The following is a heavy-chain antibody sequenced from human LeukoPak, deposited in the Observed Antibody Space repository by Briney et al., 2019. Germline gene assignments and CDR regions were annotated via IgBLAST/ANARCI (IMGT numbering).Heavy chain of an antibody. CDR2: INHSGST. CDR3: ARGRGYSYGHYFDY. CDR1: GGSFSGYY. J-gene: IGHJ4*02. D-gene: IGHD5-18*01. V-gene: IGHV4-34*01. Sequence: SETLSLTCAVYGGSFSGYYWSWIRQPPGKGLEWIGEINHSGSTTYNPSLKSRVTISVDTSKNQFSLKLSSVTAADTAVYYCARGRGYSYGHYFDYWGQGTLVTVSS.